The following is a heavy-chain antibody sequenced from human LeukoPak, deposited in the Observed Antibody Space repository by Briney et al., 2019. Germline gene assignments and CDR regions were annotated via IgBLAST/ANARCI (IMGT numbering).Heavy chain of an antibody. CDR3: ARDRASIRDH. J-gene: IGHJ4*02. D-gene: IGHD3-10*01. CDR1: GFTFSDFH. Sequence: QPGGSLRLSCGASGFTFSDFHMNWLRQVPGKGLEWVSCIDKRGSPIFYRDSVRGRFTISRDDAKNSLILHMNSLRAEDTGIYYCARDRASIRDHWGLGTMVTVSS. CDR2: IDKRGSPI. V-gene: IGHV3-48*03.